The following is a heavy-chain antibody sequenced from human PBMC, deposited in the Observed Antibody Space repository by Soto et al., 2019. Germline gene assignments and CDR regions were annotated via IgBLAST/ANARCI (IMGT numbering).Heavy chain of an antibody. Sequence: QVQLVQSGAEVKKPGSSVKVSCKASGGTFSSYAISWVRQAPGPGLAWMGGIIPIFGTANYAQQFQGGVTITADESTSTADRGRSSLRSEDTAVYDCAIPRSIAAAGYYGMDVWGQGTTVTVSS. J-gene: IGHJ6*02. V-gene: IGHV1-69*12. CDR1: GGTFSSYA. D-gene: IGHD6-13*01. CDR2: IIPIFGTA. CDR3: AIPRSIAAAGYYGMDV.